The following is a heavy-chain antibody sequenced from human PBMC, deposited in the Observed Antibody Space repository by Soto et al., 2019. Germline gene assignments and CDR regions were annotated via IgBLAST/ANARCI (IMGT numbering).Heavy chain of an antibody. V-gene: IGHV1-18*01. CDR2: IRPNNGNT. J-gene: IGHJ4*02. CDR1: GYTFSIYG. CDR3: VRDLDGSGSYYTDY. D-gene: IGHD3-10*01. Sequence: ASVKVSCKASGYTFSIYGINWVRQAPGQGLEWMGWIRPNNGNTKYAQNLQGRITMTTDTSTSTAYMELKSLRSDDTAVYYCVRDLDGSGSYYTDYWGPGTLVTVSS.